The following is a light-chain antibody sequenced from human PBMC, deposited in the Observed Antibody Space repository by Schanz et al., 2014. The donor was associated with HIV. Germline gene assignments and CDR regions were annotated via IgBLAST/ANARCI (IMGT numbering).Light chain of an antibody. CDR2: GAS. Sequence: ELVLTQSPGTLSLSPGERATLSCRASQSVSSYLAWYQQKPGQAPRLLIYGASSRATGIPDRFSGSGSGTDFTLTISRLEPEDFAVYYCQQYGSSPLFTFGPGTKVDVK. CDR1: QSVSSY. V-gene: IGKV3-20*01. CDR3: QQYGSSPLFT. J-gene: IGKJ3*01.